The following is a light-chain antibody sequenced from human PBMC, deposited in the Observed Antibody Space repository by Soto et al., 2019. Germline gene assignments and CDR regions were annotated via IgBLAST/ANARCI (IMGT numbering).Light chain of an antibody. CDR1: SSNFGGNT. J-gene: IGLJ3*02. Sequence: QPVLTQPPSASGTPGQRVIISCSGSSSNFGGNTANWYQQFPGTAPKVLIYSNNQRPSGVPDRFSGSKSGISASLAISGLQSEDEADYYCAAWDDSLNGWVFGGGTKLTVL. CDR2: SNN. V-gene: IGLV1-44*01. CDR3: AAWDDSLNGWV.